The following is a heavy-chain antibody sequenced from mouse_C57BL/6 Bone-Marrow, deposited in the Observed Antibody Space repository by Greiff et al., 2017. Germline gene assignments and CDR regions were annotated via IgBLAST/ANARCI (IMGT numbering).Heavy chain of an antibody. CDR2: IDPSDSET. Sequence: ESGAELVRPGSSVKLSCKASGYTFTSYWMHWVKQRPIQGLEWIGNIDPSDSETHYNQKFKDKATLTVDKSSSTAYMQLSSLTSEDSAVYYCARRDYGSSLDYWGQGTTLTVSS. D-gene: IGHD1-1*01. J-gene: IGHJ2*01. V-gene: IGHV1-52*01. CDR1: GYTFTSYW. CDR3: ARRDYGSSLDY.